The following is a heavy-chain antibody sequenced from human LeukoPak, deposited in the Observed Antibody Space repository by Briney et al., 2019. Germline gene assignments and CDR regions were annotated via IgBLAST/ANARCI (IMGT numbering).Heavy chain of an antibody. D-gene: IGHD1-26*01. Sequence: SETLSLTCTVSGGSISNYYWSWIRQPPGKRLEWIGYVSYSGSSSSNPSLESRVTISVDMSKNQFSLRLSSVTASDTAVYYCARLQGRWDNYLDYWGQGTLVNGS. J-gene: IGHJ4*02. V-gene: IGHV4-59*08. CDR3: ARLQGRWDNYLDY. CDR2: VSYSGSS. CDR1: GGSISNYY.